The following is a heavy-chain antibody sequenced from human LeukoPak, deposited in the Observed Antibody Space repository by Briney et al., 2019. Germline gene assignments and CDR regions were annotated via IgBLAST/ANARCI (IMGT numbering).Heavy chain of an antibody. CDR2: INPNSGGT. CDR3: ARVRYYYGSGSYYSIDY. J-gene: IGHJ4*02. CDR1: GYTFTGYY. V-gene: IGHV1-2*02. D-gene: IGHD3-10*01. Sequence: VASVKVSCKASGYTFTGYYMHWVRQAPGQGLEWMGWINPNSGGTNYAQKFQGRVTMTRDTPISTAYMELSRLRSDDTAVYYCARVRYYYGSGSYYSIDYWGQGTLVTVSS.